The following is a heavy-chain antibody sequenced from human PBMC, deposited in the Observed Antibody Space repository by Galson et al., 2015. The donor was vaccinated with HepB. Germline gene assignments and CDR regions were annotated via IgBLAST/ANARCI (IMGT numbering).Heavy chain of an antibody. CDR1: GYIFMSYA. Sequence: SVKVSCKASGYIFMSYALNWVRQAPGQGLEWMAWINTVTGNPTYAQDFTGRFVFSLDSSVSTAYLQINNLQAEDTAVYFCTRSGAGGNAFDFWGQGTMVTVSS. J-gene: IGHJ3*01. CDR2: INTVTGNP. CDR3: TRSGAGGNAFDF. V-gene: IGHV7-4-1*02. D-gene: IGHD3-10*01.